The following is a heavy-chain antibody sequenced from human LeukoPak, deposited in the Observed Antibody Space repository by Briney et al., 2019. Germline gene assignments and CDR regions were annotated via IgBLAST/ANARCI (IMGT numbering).Heavy chain of an antibody. CDR1: GFTFSTFG. D-gene: IGHD2-2*01. CDR2: IRFDGSNE. J-gene: IGHJ4*02. CDR3: AKSDQRLPDY. V-gene: IGHV3-30*02. Sequence: PGGSLRLSCAASGFTFSTFGMHWVRQAPGKGLEWVAFIRFDGSNEYYADSVKGRSTISRDNSKNTLYLQMNGLRAEDTAVYYCAKSDQRLPDYWGQGTLVTVSS.